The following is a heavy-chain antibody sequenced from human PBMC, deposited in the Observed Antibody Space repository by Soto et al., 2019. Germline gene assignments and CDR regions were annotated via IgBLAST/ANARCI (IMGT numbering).Heavy chain of an antibody. V-gene: IGHV1-69*01. D-gene: IGHD3-22*01. CDR1: GGTFSSYA. CDR2: IIPIFGTA. Sequence: QVQLVQSGAEVKKPGSSVKVSCKASGGTFSSYAISWVRQAPGQGLEWMGGIIPIFGTANYAQKFQGRVTITADESTSTAYMELSSLRSEDTAVYYCARDRWGYYYDSSGQGYSQHWGQGTLVTVSS. J-gene: IGHJ1*01. CDR3: ARDRWGYYYDSSGQGYSQH.